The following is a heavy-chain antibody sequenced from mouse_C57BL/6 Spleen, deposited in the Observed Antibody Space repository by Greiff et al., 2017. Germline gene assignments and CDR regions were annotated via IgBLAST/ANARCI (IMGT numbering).Heavy chain of an antibody. CDR2: IYPGDGDT. D-gene: IGHD2-5*01. J-gene: IGHJ4*01. Sequence: QVQLQQPGAELVKPGASVKISCKASGYAFSSYWMNWVKQRPGKGLEWIGQIYPGDGDTNYNGKFKGEATLTADKSSSTAYMQLSSLTSEDSAVYFCARRDSNYHYYYAMDYWGQGTSVTVSS. V-gene: IGHV1-80*01. CDR3: ARRDSNYHYYYAMDY. CDR1: GYAFSSYW.